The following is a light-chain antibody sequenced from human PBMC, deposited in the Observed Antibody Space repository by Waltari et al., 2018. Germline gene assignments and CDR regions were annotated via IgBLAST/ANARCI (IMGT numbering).Light chain of an antibody. CDR1: QSVSDHVNNKNY. Sequence: IVMTQTPDSLTVSPCERATISCRSSQSVSDHVNNKNYLAWYRQKPGQPPKLLISWASTREFGVPDRFSGTGSGTEFTLTISSLQAEDVAVYYCQQYYNSPPTFGRGTKVEIK. CDR3: QQYYNSPPT. J-gene: IGKJ1*01. V-gene: IGKV4-1*01. CDR2: WAS.